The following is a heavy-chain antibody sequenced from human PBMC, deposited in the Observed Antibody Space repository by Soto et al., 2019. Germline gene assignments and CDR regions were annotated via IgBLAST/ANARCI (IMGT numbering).Heavy chain of an antibody. V-gene: IGHV3-30-3*01. CDR1: GFTFSSYA. D-gene: IGHD5-18*01. CDR2: ISYDGSNK. CDR3: ARAFIQLWTFDY. J-gene: IGHJ4*02. Sequence: GGSLRLSCAASGFTFSSYAMHWVRQAPGKGLEWVAVISYDGSNKYYADSVKGRFTISRDNSKNTLYLQMNSLRAEDTAVYYCARAFIQLWTFDYWGQGTLVTVSS.